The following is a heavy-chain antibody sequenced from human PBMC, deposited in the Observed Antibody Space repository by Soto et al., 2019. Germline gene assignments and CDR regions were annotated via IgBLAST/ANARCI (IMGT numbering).Heavy chain of an antibody. CDR3: ARDKITGLFDY. Sequence: SETLCLTCAVYGGSFSGYSWTWIRQPPGTGLEWIGEINHSGSTNYNPSLKSRVTISVDTSKNQFSLKLTSVTAADTALYYCARDKITGLFDYWGQGTLVT. CDR2: INHSGST. D-gene: IGHD2-8*02. V-gene: IGHV4-34*01. CDR1: GGSFSGYS. J-gene: IGHJ4*02.